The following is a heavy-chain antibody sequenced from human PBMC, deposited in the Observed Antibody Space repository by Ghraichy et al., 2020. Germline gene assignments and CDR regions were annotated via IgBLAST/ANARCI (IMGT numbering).Heavy chain of an antibody. CDR3: ARSTGAHYGMDV. Sequence: LSLTCAASGFTFSSYWMTWVRQAPGKGLEWVANIQLYGSEKYHVDSVKGRFTISRDNAENSLYLQMSSLRVEDMAVYFCARSTGAHYGMDVWGQGTTVTVSS. V-gene: IGHV3-7*01. CDR2: IQLYGSEK. D-gene: IGHD2-8*02. CDR1: GFTFSSYW. J-gene: IGHJ6*02.